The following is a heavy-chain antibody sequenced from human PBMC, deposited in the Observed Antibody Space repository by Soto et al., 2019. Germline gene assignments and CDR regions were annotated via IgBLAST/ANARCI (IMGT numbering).Heavy chain of an antibody. J-gene: IGHJ1*01. V-gene: IGHV4-30-4*01. D-gene: IGHD1-26*01. CDR3: ARAWDF. Sequence: SETLPLTCTVSGVSVSRDYQWIWIRQPPGKGLEWIGHISYSGSPYYHPSLRSRLSISVDTSKNQFSLKVKSVTAADTAVYYCARAWDFWGQGTLVTVSS. CDR1: GVSVSRDYQ. CDR2: ISYSGSP.